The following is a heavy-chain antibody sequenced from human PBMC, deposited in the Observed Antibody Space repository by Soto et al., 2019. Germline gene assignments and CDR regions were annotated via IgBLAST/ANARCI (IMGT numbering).Heavy chain of an antibody. CDR2: IYPGDSDT. CDR1: GYSFTTYW. J-gene: IGHJ6*02. CDR3: ARSTIYFSITSCADFVMDI. D-gene: IGHD2-2*01. Sequence: ESMKISCKGSGYSFTTYWIGWVRQMPGKGLEWMGIIYPGDSDTRYSPSFQGQVTISADQSISTAYLQRSSMKASYTAMYYCARSTIYFSITSCADFVMDIRGQASTVTVSS. V-gene: IGHV5-51*01.